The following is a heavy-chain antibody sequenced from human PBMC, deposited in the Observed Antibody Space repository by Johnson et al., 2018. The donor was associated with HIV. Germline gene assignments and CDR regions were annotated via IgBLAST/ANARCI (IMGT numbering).Heavy chain of an antibody. Sequence: QVQLVESGGGVVQPGRSLRLSCAASGFTFSSYGMHWVRQAPGKGLEWVSGISWNSGSIGYVDSVKGRFTISRDNSRNTLYLQMNSPRAEDTAVYYCAKGNGDRSAFDIWGQGTMVTVSS. CDR3: AKGNGDRSAFDI. CDR1: GFTFSSYG. J-gene: IGHJ3*02. D-gene: IGHD4-17*01. CDR2: ISWNSGSI. V-gene: IGHV3-NL1*01.